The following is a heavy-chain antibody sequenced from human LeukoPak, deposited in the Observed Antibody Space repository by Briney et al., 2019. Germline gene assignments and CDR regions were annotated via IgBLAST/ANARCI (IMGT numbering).Heavy chain of an antibody. V-gene: IGHV1-46*01. CDR3: ARTAARRFDY. J-gene: IGHJ4*02. CDR2: INPTGGST. D-gene: IGHD6-6*01. CDR1: GYTFPSYF. Sequence: ASVKVSCKASGYTFPSYFMHWVRQAPGQGLEWVGIINPTGGSTTYAQKFQGRVTMTRDTSTSTDYMELSSLRSDDTAVYYCARTAARRFDYWGQGTLVTVSS.